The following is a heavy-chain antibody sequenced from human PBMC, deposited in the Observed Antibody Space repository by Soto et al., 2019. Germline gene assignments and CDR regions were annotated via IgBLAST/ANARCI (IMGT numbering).Heavy chain of an antibody. CDR1: GGSISSGYYY. Sequence: SETLSLTCSVSGGSISSGYYYWSWIRQPPGKGLEWIGNIYYSGNTYYNPSLKSRLIISVDTSKNQFSLKLSSVTAADTAVYYCARGPSRNDCGDYGFDYWGQGTLVTVSS. D-gene: IGHD4-17*01. CDR2: IYYSGNT. J-gene: IGHJ4*02. V-gene: IGHV4-30-4*02. CDR3: ARGPSRNDCGDYGFDY.